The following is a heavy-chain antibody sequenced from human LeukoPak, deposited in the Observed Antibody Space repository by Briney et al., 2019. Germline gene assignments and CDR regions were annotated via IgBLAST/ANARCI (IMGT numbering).Heavy chain of an antibody. V-gene: IGHV4-59*01. CDR2: IYYSGST. D-gene: IGHD6-19*01. CDR3: ARSPMYSSEIRFDY. Sequence: SETLSLTCTVSGGSISSYYWSWIRQPPGKGLEWIGYIYYSGSTNYNPSLKSRVTISVDTSKNQFSLKLSSVTAADTAVYYCARSPMYSSEIRFDYWGQGTLVTVSS. CDR1: GGSISSYY. J-gene: IGHJ4*02.